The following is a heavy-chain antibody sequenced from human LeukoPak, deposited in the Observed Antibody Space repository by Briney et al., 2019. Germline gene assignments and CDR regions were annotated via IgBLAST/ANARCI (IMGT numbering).Heavy chain of an antibody. CDR2: INPSGGST. J-gene: IGHJ6*03. D-gene: IGHD1-26*01. CDR1: GYTFTSYY. CDR3: AVNSGSYSDYYYYMDV. Sequence: ASVKVSCKASGYTFTSYYMHWVRQAPGQGLEWMGIINPSGGSTSYAQKFQGRVTMTRDTSTSTVYMELSSLRPEDTAVYYCAVNSGSYSDYYYYMDVWGKGTTVTVSS. V-gene: IGHV1-46*01.